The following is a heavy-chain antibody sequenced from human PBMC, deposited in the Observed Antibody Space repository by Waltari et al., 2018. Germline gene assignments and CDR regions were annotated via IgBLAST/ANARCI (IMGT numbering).Heavy chain of an antibody. J-gene: IGHJ6*02. V-gene: IGHV1-69*01. D-gene: IGHD6-13*01. CDR2: IIPIFGTA. CDR1: GGTFSSYA. CDR3: ARGGYSSSWYVDYYYGMDV. Sequence: QVQLVQSGAEVKKPGSSVKVSCKASGGTFSSYAISWVRQAPGQGLEWMGGIIPIFGTANYAQKFQGRVTITADESTSTAYMELSSLRSEDTAVYYCARGGYSSSWYVDYYYGMDVWGQGTTVTVSS.